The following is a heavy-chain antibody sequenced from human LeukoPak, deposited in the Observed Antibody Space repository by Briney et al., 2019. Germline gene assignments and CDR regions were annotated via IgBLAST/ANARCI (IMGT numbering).Heavy chain of an antibody. Sequence: GGSLRLSCAASGFTFSNYWMHWVRQAPGKGLVWVSRINSDGINTGYADSVKGRFTISRDNAKNTLNLQMNSLRAEDTAVYYCARDLGQYYDTSDNWFDSWGQGTLVTVSS. J-gene: IGHJ5*01. D-gene: IGHD3-22*01. CDR1: GFTFSNYW. V-gene: IGHV3-74*01. CDR2: INSDGINT. CDR3: ARDLGQYYDTSDNWFDS.